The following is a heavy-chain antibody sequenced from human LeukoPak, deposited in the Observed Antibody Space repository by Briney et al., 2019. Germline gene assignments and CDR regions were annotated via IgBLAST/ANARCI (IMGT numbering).Heavy chain of an antibody. V-gene: IGHV1-69*05. Sequence: ASVKVSCKASGGTFSSYAISWVRQAPGQGLEWMGGIIPIFGTANYAQKFQGRVTITTDESTSTAYMELSSLRSEDTAVYYCARLRWLNNWFDPWGQGTLVTVSS. CDR3: ARLRWLNNWFDP. CDR1: GGTFSSYA. D-gene: IGHD5-24*01. J-gene: IGHJ5*02. CDR2: IIPIFGTA.